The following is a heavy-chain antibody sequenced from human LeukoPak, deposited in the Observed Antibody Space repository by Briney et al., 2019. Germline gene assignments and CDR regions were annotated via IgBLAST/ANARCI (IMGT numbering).Heavy chain of an antibody. CDR3: ARYYYGSGSYPPNLDY. J-gene: IGHJ4*02. CDR1: GYTFTGYY. D-gene: IGHD3-10*01. Sequence: ASVKVSCKASGYTFTGYYMHWVRQAPGQGLEWMGRISPNSGGTNYAQKFQGRVTMTRDTSISTAYMELSRLRSDDTAVYYCARYYYGSGSYPPNLDYWGQGTLVTVSS. CDR2: ISPNSGGT. V-gene: IGHV1-2*06.